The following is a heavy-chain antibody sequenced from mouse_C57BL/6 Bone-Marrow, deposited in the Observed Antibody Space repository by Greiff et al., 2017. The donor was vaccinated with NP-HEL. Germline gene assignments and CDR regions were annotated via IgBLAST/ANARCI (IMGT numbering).Heavy chain of an antibody. J-gene: IGHJ3*01. Sequence: EVQGVESGGGLVKPGGSLKLSCAASGFTFSSYTMSWVRQTPEKRLEWVATISGGGGNTYYPDSVKGRFTISRDNAKNTLYLQMSSLRSEDTALYYCAKIYDYDAWFAYWGQGTLVTVSA. D-gene: IGHD2-4*01. V-gene: IGHV5-9*01. CDR2: ISGGGGNT. CDR1: GFTFSSYT. CDR3: AKIYDYDAWFAY.